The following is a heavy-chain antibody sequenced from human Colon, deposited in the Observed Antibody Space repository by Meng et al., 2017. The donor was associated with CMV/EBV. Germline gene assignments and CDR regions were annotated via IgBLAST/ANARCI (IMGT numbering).Heavy chain of an antibody. V-gene: IGHV4-38-2*02. Sequence: GSRRLSCTVSGYSISSGYYWGWIRQPPGKGLEWIGSIYHSGSTYYNPSLKSRVTISVDTSKNQFSLKLSSVTAADTAVYYCARETPPDIVVVPAAIRYWFDPWGQGTLVTVSS. CDR2: IYHSGST. CDR3: ARETPPDIVVVPAAIRYWFDP. J-gene: IGHJ5*02. D-gene: IGHD2-2*02. CDR1: GYSISSGYY.